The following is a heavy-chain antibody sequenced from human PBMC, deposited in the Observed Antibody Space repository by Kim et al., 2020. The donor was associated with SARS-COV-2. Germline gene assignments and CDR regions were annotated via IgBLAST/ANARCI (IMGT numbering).Heavy chain of an antibody. CDR1: GYSISSGYY. CDR2: IYHSGST. CDR3: ATFLYYYDSSGGPYYFDY. D-gene: IGHD3-22*01. Sequence: SETLSLTCTVSGYSISSGYYWGWIRQPPGKGLEWIGSIYHSGSTYYNPSLKSRVTISVDTSKNQFSLKLSSVTAADTAVYYCATFLYYYDSSGGPYYFDYWGQGTLVTVSS. V-gene: IGHV4-38-2*02. J-gene: IGHJ4*02.